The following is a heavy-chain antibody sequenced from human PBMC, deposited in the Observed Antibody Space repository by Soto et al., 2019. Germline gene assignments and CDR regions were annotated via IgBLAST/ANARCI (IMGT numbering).Heavy chain of an antibody. Sequence: QVQLVQSGAEVKKPGASVKVSCKASGYTFTSYGISWVRQAPGQGLEWMGWISAYNGHTNYAQKLQGRVTMTTDTSTSTAYMELRSLRSDDTAVYYCARSIEGVYCSGGSCYGVSEYFQHWGQGTLVTVSS. V-gene: IGHV1-18*01. CDR3: ARSIEGVYCSGGSCYGVSEYFQH. D-gene: IGHD2-15*01. CDR2: ISAYNGHT. J-gene: IGHJ1*01. CDR1: GYTFTSYG.